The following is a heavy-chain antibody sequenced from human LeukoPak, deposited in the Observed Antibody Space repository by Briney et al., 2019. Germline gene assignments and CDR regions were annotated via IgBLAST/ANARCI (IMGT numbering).Heavy chain of an antibody. CDR1: GYTSTSYG. V-gene: IGHV1-18*01. CDR2: ISAYNGNT. D-gene: IGHD2-2*01. J-gene: IGHJ4*02. Sequence: ASVKVSCKASGYTSTSYGISWVRQAPGQGLEWMGWISAYNGNTNYAQKLQGRVTMTTDTSTSTAYMELRSLRSDDTAVYYCARGYCSSTSCWGFDYWGQGTLVTVSS. CDR3: ARGYCSSTSCWGFDY.